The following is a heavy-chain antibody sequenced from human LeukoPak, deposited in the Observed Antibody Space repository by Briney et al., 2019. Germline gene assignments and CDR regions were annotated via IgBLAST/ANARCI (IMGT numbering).Heavy chain of an antibody. CDR3: AREGSVRGYCSSTSCSFDY. D-gene: IGHD2-2*01. CDR2: ISYDGSNK. CDR1: GFTFSSYA. V-gene: IGHV3-30-3*01. J-gene: IGHJ4*02. Sequence: GGSLRLSCAASGFTFSSYAMHWVRQAPGKGLEWVAVISYDGSNKYYADSVKGRFTISRDNSKNTLYLQMNSLRAEDTAVYYCAREGSVRGYCSSTSCSFDYWGQGTLVTVSS.